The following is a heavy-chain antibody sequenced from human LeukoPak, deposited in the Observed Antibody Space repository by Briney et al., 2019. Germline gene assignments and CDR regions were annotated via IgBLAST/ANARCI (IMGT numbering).Heavy chain of an antibody. D-gene: IGHD3-9*01. CDR2: MNPNSGNT. J-gene: IGHJ3*02. Sequence: ASVKVSCKASGYTFTSYDINWVRQATGQGLEWMGWMNPNSGNTGYAQKFQGRVTMTRNTSISTAYMELSSLRSEDTAVYYCARETRGRGIYDILTGYYNTDAFDIWGQGTMVTVSS. V-gene: IGHV1-8*01. CDR3: ARETRGRGIYDILTGYYNTDAFDI. CDR1: GYTFTSYD.